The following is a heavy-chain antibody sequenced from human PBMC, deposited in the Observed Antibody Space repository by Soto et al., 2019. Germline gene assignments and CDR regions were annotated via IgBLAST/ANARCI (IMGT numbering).Heavy chain of an antibody. J-gene: IGHJ5*02. V-gene: IGHV4-39*02. Sequence: PATLSLTCAVSGGSMTNCDYDWDWIRRPPGEGLEWIGTIYYDGGTYYNPSLKSRVTMSVDTSTNHFSMRLTSVTAADTAVYYCARRTRLYDFLDPWGRGTLVTVSS. CDR2: IYYDGGT. CDR3: ARRTRLYDFLDP. D-gene: IGHD3-3*01. CDR1: GGSMTNCDYD.